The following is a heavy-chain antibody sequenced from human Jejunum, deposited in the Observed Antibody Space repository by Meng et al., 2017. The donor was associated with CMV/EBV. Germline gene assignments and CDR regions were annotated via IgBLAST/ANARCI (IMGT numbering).Heavy chain of an antibody. V-gene: IGHV3-7*01. CDR2: IKHDGSQK. D-gene: IGHD1-20*01. Sequence: GFTFSTYWMSWVRQAPGKGLEWVANIKHDGSQKNYVDSVKGRFTISRDNAKNSLYLHMDSLRAEDTAVYYCARALTGTYYYGMDVWGQGTTVTVSS. CDR1: GFTFSTYW. J-gene: IGHJ6*02. CDR3: ARALTGTYYYGMDV.